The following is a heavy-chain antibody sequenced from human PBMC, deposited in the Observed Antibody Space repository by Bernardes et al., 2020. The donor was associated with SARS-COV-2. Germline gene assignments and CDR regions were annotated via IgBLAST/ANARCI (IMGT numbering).Heavy chain of an antibody. D-gene: IGHD1-26*01. J-gene: IGHJ6*02. Sequence: GGSLRLSCAASGFTFNNFGMHWVRQAPGKGLEWVSYISGSSGTRYYADSVKGRFTISRDNDKDSLYLQVSSLRADDTAVYYCAREPSNYIHYYFYYGMDVWCLGTTVTVSS. V-gene: IGHV3-48*01. CDR3: AREPSNYIHYYFYYGMDV. CDR2: ISGSSGTR. CDR1: GFTFNNFG.